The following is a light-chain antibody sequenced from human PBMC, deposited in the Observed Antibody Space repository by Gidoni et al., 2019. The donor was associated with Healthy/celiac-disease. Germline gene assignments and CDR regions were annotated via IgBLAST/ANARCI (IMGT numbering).Light chain of an antibody. CDR1: SSDVGGYNY. V-gene: IGLV2-14*03. J-gene: IGLJ3*02. CDR3: SSYTSRSTLV. Sequence: SALTLPASVSGSPGPSITISCTATSSDVGGYNYVSWYQQHPGKAPKLMIYDVSNRPSGVSNRVSGSKSGNTASLTISGLQAEDEADYYCSSYTSRSTLVFGGGTKLTVL. CDR2: DVS.